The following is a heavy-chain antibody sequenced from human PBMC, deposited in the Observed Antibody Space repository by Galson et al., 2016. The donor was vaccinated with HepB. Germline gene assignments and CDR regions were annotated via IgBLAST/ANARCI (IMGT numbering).Heavy chain of an antibody. J-gene: IGHJ4*02. CDR2: IKQDGSEK. D-gene: IGHD7-27*01. CDR1: GFTFSYYW. CDR3: ARERDWGSPPEPYPDY. Sequence: SLRLSCAASGFTFSYYWMNWVRQAPGKGLEWVANIKQDGSEKYYVDSVKGRFTISRDNSENSLYLQMSSLRADDTAVYYCARERDWGSPPEPYPDYWGQGTLVTVSS. V-gene: IGHV3-7*03.